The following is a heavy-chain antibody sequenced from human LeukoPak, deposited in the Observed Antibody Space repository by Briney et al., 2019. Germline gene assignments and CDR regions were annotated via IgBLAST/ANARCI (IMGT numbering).Heavy chain of an antibody. CDR1: GYTFTSYG. CDR3: ARDRGSYYDFWSGPVGAFDI. CDR2: ISAYNGNT. D-gene: IGHD3-3*01. V-gene: IGHV1-18*01. J-gene: IGHJ3*02. Sequence: GASVKVSCKASGYTFTSYGISWVRQAPGQGLGWMGWISAYNGNTNYAQKLQGRVTMTTDTSTSTAYMELRSLRSDDTAVYYCARDRGSYYDFWSGPVGAFDIWGQGTMVTVSS.